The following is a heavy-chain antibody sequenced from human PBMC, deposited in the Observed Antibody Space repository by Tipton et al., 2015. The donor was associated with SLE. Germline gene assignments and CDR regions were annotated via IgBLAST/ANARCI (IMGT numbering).Heavy chain of an antibody. V-gene: IGHV3-21*01. Sequence: SLRLSCVVSGFTFNSNWMNWVRQAPGKGLEWVSSISRGSSYIDYADSVKGRFTISRDNAKNSLYLQMNSLRAEDTAVYYCARAPYSGTYTGWFDPWGQGTLVTVSS. J-gene: IGHJ5*02. CDR3: ARAPYSGTYTGWFDP. CDR2: ISRGSSYI. CDR1: GFTFNSNW. D-gene: IGHD1-26*01.